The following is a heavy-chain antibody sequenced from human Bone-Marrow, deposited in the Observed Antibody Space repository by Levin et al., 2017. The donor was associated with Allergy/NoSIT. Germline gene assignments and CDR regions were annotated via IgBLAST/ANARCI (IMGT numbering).Heavy chain of an antibody. CDR2: MSHDGRNE. J-gene: IGHJ4*02. CDR1: GFIFSNYA. V-gene: IGHV3-30*04. Sequence: SCAASGFIFSNYAMHWVRQAPGKGLEWVAVMSHDGRNEYYADSVKGRFTISRDNSKKTLFLQMNSLRAEDTALYYCARAPGVAVTSNRYFLDYWGQGTLVTVSS. CDR3: ARAPGVAVTSNRYFLDY. D-gene: IGHD6-19*01.